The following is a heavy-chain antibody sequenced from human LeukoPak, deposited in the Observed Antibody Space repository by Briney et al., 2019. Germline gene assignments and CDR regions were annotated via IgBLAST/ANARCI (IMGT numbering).Heavy chain of an antibody. CDR2: ISSNTAYI. V-gene: IGHV3-21*01. D-gene: IGHD5-24*01. CDR3: AREGLLARISSGDAFDI. J-gene: IGHJ3*02. Sequence: GGSLRLSCAASGFTFRSYTMNWVRQAPGKGLEWVSSISSNTAYIYYADSLRGRITISRDNTKNSLYLQMSSLRAEDTAVYYCAREGLLARISSGDAFDIWGRGTMVTVSS. CDR1: GFTFRSYT.